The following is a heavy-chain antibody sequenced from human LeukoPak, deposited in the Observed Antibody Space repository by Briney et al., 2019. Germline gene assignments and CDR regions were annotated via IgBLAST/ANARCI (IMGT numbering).Heavy chain of an antibody. D-gene: IGHD4-17*01. CDR2: IYYSGST. J-gene: IGHJ4*02. V-gene: IGHV4-59*08. CDR1: GGSISSYY. CDR3: ARRPYGDYGGDPFDY. Sequence: SETLSLTCTVSGGSISSYYWSWIRQPPGKGLEWIGYIYYSGSTNYNPSLKSRVTISVDTSKNQFSLKLSSVTAADTAVYYCARRPYGDYGGDPFDYWGQGTLVTVSS.